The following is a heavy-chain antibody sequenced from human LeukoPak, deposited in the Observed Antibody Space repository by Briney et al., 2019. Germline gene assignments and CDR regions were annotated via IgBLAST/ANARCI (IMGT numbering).Heavy chain of an antibody. V-gene: IGHV4-39*01. CDR1: GGSISSSSYY. CDR2: IYYSGST. Sequence: PSETLSLTCTVSGGSISSSSYYWGWIRQPPGKGLEWIGSIYYSGSTYYNPSLKSRVTISVDTSKNQFSLKLSSVTAADTAVYYCARGPGGTMFGVYGMDVWGQGTTVTVSS. D-gene: IGHD3-3*01. CDR3: ARGPGGTMFGVYGMDV. J-gene: IGHJ6*02.